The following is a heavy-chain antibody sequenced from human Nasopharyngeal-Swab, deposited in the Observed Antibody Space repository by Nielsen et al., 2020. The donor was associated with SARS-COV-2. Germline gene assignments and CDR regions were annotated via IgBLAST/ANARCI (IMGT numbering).Heavy chain of an antibody. D-gene: IGHD5-24*01. V-gene: IGHV1-18*01. CDR3: ARDWGRVGYTIGRDY. CDR2: ISAYNGNT. Sequence: WVRQAPGQGLEWMGWISAYNGNTNYAQKLQGRVTMTTDTSTSTAYMELRSLRSDDTAVYYCARDWGRVGYTIGRDYWGQGTLVTVSS. J-gene: IGHJ4*02.